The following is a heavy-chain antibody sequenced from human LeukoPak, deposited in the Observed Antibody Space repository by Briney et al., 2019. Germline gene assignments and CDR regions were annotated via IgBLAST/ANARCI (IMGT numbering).Heavy chain of an antibody. Sequence: ASVKVSCKASGYTFTGYYMHWVRQAPGQGLEWMGRINPNSGGTNYAQKFQGRVTMTRDTSTSTVYMELSSLRSEDTAVYYCARVVHDYSNYFDYWGQGTLVTVSS. V-gene: IGHV1-2*06. D-gene: IGHD4-11*01. J-gene: IGHJ4*02. CDR3: ARVVHDYSNYFDY. CDR1: GYTFTGYY. CDR2: INPNSGGT.